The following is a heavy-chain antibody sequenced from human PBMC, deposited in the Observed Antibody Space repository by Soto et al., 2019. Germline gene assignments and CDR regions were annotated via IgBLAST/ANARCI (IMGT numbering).Heavy chain of an antibody. CDR3: ARDSMWGRMYGMDV. CDR1: GGSISSYY. V-gene: IGHV4-59*01. J-gene: IGHJ6*02. D-gene: IGHD3-16*01. Sequence: QVQLQESGPGLVKPSETLSLTCTVSGGSISSYYWSWIRQPPGQGLEWIGYIYYSGSTNYNPSLKSRVTISVDTSKSQFSLKLSSVTAADTAVYYCARDSMWGRMYGMDVWGQGTTVTVSS. CDR2: IYYSGST.